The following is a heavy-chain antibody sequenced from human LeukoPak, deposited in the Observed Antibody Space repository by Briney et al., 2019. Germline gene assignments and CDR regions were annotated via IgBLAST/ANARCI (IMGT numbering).Heavy chain of an antibody. J-gene: IGHJ4*02. CDR3: ASWEQQLVLDY. D-gene: IGHD6-13*01. CDR1: GGTFSSYA. V-gene: IGHV1-69*13. CDR2: IIPIFGTA. Sequence: GASVKVSCKASGGTFSSYAISWVRQAPGQGLEWMGGIIPIFGTANYAQKFQGRVTITADESTSTAYMELSSLRSEDTAVYYCASWEQQLVLDYWGQGTLVTVSS.